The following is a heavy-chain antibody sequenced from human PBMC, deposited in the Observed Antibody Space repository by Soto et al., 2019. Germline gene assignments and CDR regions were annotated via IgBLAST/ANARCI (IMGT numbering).Heavy chain of an antibody. V-gene: IGHV4-59*08. D-gene: IGHD2-21*01. J-gene: IGHJ6*02. CDR3: ARHITNNVGYYYGMDV. CDR2: IYYSGST. Sequence: SETLSLTYTVSGDSSSSDYWSWIRQPPGKGLEWIGYIYYSGSTNYNPSLKSRVTISVDTSKNQFSLKLSSVTAADTAVYYCARHITNNVGYYYGMDVWGQGTTVT. CDR1: GDSSSSDY.